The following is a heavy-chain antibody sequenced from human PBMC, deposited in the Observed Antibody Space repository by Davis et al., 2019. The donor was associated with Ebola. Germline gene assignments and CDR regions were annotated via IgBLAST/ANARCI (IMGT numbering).Heavy chain of an antibody. CDR3: ATASWLERGAFDI. J-gene: IGHJ3*02. CDR2: IDPSDSYT. Sequence: GESLKISCMGSGYNFRDYWIVWVRQMPGKGLEWMGRIDPSDSYTNYSPSFQGHVTISADKSISTAYLQWSSLKASDTAMYYCATASWLERGAFDIWGQGTMVTVSS. D-gene: IGHD1-1*01. CDR1: GYNFRDYW. V-gene: IGHV5-10-1*01.